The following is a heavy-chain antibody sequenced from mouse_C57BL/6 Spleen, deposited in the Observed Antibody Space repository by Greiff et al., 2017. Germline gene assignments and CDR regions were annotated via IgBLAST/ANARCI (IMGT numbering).Heavy chain of an antibody. Sequence: QVQLQQSGAELVRPGTSVKVSCKASGYAFTNYLIEWVKQRPGQGLEWIGVINPGSGGTNYNEKFKGKATLTADKSYRTAYMQLSSLTSEDSAVYFRARRSYGSSCHWYFDVWGTGTTVTVSS. CDR3: ARRSYGSSCHWYFDV. J-gene: IGHJ1*03. D-gene: IGHD1-1*01. CDR2: INPGSGGT. V-gene: IGHV1-54*01. CDR1: GYAFTNYL.